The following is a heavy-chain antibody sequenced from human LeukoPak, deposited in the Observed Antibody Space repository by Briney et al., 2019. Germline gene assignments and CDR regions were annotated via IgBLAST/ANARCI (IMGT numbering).Heavy chain of an antibody. CDR2: IYYSGST. V-gene: IGHV4-39*07. Sequence: PSETLSLTCAVYGGCFSSYYWGWIRQPPGKGLEWIGSIYYSGSTYYNPSLKSRVTISVDTSKDQFSLKLSSVTAADTAVYYCARVRSYYYYMDVWGKGTTVTVSS. CDR1: GGCFSSYY. CDR3: ARVRSYYYYMDV. J-gene: IGHJ6*03.